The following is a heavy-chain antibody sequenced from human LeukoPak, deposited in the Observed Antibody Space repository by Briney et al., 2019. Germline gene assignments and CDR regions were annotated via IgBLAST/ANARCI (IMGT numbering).Heavy chain of an antibody. CDR2: MSWNSGSI. D-gene: IGHD4-17*01. J-gene: IGHJ4*02. Sequence: GGSLRLSCAASGFTFDDYAMHWVRQAPGKGLEWVSGMSWNSGSIGYADSVKGRFTISRDNAKNSLYLQMNSLRAEDTALYYCAKANGWEYGDGNCRFDYWGQGTLVTVSS. CDR3: AKANGWEYGDGNCRFDY. CDR1: GFTFDDYA. V-gene: IGHV3-9*01.